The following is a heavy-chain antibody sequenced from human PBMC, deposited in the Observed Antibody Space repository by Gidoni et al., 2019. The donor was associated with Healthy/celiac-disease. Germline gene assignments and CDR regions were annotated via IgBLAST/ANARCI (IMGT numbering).Heavy chain of an antibody. Sequence: EVQLVESGGGLVQPGRSLRLSCTASGFTFGDYAMSWVRQAPGKGLGGVGFNRSKAYGGTTEYAASVKGRFTISRDDSKSIAYLQMNSLKTEYTAVYYCTRGDYDSTYWGQGTLVTVSS. CDR3: TRGDYDSTY. D-gene: IGHD3-22*01. CDR2: NRSKAYGGTT. V-gene: IGHV3-49*04. CDR1: GFTFGDYA. J-gene: IGHJ4*02.